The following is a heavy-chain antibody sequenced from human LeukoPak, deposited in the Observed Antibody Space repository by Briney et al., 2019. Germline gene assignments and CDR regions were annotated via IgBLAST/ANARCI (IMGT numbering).Heavy chain of an antibody. V-gene: IGHV4-59*12. CDR2: IYYSGST. CDR1: GGSISSYY. CDR3: ARDLEYSSSSPMDY. D-gene: IGHD6-6*01. Sequence: SETLSLTCTVSGGSISSYYWSWIRQPPGKGLEWIGSIYYSGSTYYNPSLKSRVTISVDTSKNQFSLKLSSVTAADTAVYYCARDLEYSSSSPMDYWGQGTLVTVSS. J-gene: IGHJ4*02.